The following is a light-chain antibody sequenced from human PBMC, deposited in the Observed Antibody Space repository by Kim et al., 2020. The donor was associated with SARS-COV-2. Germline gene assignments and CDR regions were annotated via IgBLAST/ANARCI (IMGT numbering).Light chain of an antibody. CDR3: QLRSNLPPYS. CDR2: DAS. CDR1: RSVRSSN. J-gene: IGKJ2*01. V-gene: IGKV3-11*01. Sequence: PGEGASPSWTASRSVRSSNLAWYQHKPGPAPRLLISDASARATVVAARFTGSGSGTDFTLTLSRIGPVGFAVSFCQLRSNLPPYSFGQGTKLAIK.